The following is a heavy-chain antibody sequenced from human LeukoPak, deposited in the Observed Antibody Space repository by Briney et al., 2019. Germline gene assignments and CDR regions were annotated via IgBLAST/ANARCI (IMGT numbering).Heavy chain of an antibody. V-gene: IGHV1-8*01. CDR1: GYTFTSYD. CDR3: ARDGDYGDYNAFDI. D-gene: IGHD4-17*01. J-gene: IGHJ3*02. Sequence: ASVKVSCKASGYTFTSYDINWVRQATGQGFEWMGWMNPNSGNTGYAQKFQGRVTMTRNTSISTAYMELSSLRSEDTAVSYCARDGDYGDYNAFDIWGQGTMVTVSS. CDR2: MNPNSGNT.